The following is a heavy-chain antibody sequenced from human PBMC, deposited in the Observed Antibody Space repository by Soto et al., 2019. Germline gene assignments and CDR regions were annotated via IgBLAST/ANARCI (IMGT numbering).Heavy chain of an antibody. Sequence: GGSLRLSCAASGFTFSDYYMSWIRQAPGKGLEWVSYISSSGSTIYYADYVKGRFTISRDNAKNSLYLQMNSLRAEDTAVYYCAKVPNPMITFGGVMNWFDPWGQGTLVTVSS. D-gene: IGHD3-16*01. J-gene: IGHJ5*02. CDR1: GFTFSDYY. V-gene: IGHV3-11*01. CDR2: ISSSGSTI. CDR3: AKVPNPMITFGGVMNWFDP.